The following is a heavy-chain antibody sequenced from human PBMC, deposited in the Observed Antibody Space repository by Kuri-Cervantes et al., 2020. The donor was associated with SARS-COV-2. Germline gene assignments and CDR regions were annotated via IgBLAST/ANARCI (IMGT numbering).Heavy chain of an antibody. V-gene: IGHV3-48*04. CDR1: GFTFRNYG. D-gene: IGHD3-10*01. CDR3: ARDPTLSSGSYYSSFDY. Sequence: GGSLRLSCAASGFTFRNYGMHWVRQAPGKGLEWVSNIGPSGTTKYYADSVKGRFTISRDNAKNSLYLQMSSLRSEDTAVYCCARDPTLSSGSYYSSFDYWGQGTLVTVSS. CDR2: IGPSGTTK. J-gene: IGHJ4*02.